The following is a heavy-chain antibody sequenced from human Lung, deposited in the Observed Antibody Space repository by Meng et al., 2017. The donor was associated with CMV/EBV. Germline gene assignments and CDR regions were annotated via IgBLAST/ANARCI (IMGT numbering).Heavy chain of an antibody. CDR3: ARDSGYQQGLDY. CDR2: IYHSGSA. V-gene: IGHV4-4*02. Sequence: CAVSGGSISSSNWWSWVRQPPGKGLEWIGEIYHSGSANYNPSLKSRVTISVDKSKNQFSLKLSSVTAADTAVYYCARDSGYQQGLDYWGQGTLVTVSS. J-gene: IGHJ4*02. CDR1: GGSISSSNW. D-gene: IGHD6-13*01.